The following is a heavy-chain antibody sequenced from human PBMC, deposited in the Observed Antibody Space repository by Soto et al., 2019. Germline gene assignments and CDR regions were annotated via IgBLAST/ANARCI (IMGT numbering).Heavy chain of an antibody. J-gene: IGHJ4*02. D-gene: IGHD6-19*01. CDR2: INSNGGST. CDR3: VTNSGWSLRDFDY. V-gene: IGHV3-64D*08. Sequence: GGSLRLSCSASGLTFSSFTMHWVRQAPGKGLEYVSAINSNGGSTYYGDSVKGRFTISRDNPKNTLYLQMSSLRVEDTAVYYCVTNSGWSLRDFDYWGQGTLVTVSS. CDR1: GLTFSSFT.